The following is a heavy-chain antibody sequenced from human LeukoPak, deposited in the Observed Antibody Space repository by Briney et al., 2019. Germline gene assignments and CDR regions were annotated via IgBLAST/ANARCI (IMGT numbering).Heavy chain of an antibody. D-gene: IGHD3-3*01. V-gene: IGHV3-64*01. CDR2: ISSNGGNT. CDR1: GFTFSTYA. Sequence: PGGSLRLSCAASGFTFSTYAMHWVRQAPGKGLEYVSAISSNGGNTYYANSVKGRFTISRDNSKNTLYLQMGSLRAEDMAVYYCARTQGGLRFLEWLPEASDAFDIWGQGTMVTVSS. J-gene: IGHJ3*02. CDR3: ARTQGGLRFLEWLPEASDAFDI.